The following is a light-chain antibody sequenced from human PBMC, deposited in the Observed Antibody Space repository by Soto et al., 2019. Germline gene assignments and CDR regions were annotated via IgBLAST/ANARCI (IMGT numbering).Light chain of an antibody. J-gene: IGLJ2*01. CDR3: SSYTSSSTVV. Sequence: QSVLTQPASVSGSPGQSITISFTGTSSDVSSYNYVSWYQQHPGKAPKLMIYDVSNRPSGVSNRFSGSKSGNTASLTISGLQAEDEADYYCSSYTSSSTVVFGGGTQLTVL. CDR1: SSDVSSYNY. CDR2: DVS. V-gene: IGLV2-14*01.